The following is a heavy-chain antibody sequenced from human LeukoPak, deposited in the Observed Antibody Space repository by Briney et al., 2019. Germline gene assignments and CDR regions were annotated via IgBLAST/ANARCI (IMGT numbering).Heavy chain of an antibody. D-gene: IGHD3-10*01. CDR2: ISGSGGST. V-gene: IGHV3-23*01. CDR1: GFTFSSYA. J-gene: IGHJ6*02. CDR3: AKKDPLGAMVRGVIAPPVYYYYGMDV. Sequence: GGSLRLSCAASGFTFSSYAMSWVRQASGKGLEWVSAISGSGGSTYYADSVKGRFTISRDNSKNTLYLQMNSLRAEDTAVYYCAKKDPLGAMVRGVIAPPVYYYYGMDVWGQGTTVTVSS.